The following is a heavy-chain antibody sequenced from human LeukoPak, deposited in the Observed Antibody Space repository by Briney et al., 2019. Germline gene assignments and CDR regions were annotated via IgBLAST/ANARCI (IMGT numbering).Heavy chain of an antibody. Sequence: SVRVSSKASGGTFTIYAICWVRQAPGEGLEWMGRIIPIFGTANYTQKFQSRVTISTDATTSTHYIELCTLRDEDTAVYFSASCSNSCYFSYGAFDIWRQGRMVT. CDR3: ASCSNSCYFSYGAFDI. D-gene: IGHD2-2*01. CDR1: GGTFTIYA. CDR2: IIPIFGTA. J-gene: IGHJ3*02. V-gene: IGHV1-69*05.